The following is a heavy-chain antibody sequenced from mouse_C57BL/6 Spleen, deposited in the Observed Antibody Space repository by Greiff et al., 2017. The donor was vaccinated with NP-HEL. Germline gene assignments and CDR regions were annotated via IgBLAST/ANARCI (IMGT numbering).Heavy chain of an antibody. V-gene: IGHV1-59*01. D-gene: IGHD2-4*01. J-gene: IGHJ4*01. CDR3: ARDYESWYAMDY. CDR2: IDPSDSYT. CDR1: GYTFTSYW. Sequence: QVQLQQPGAELVRPGTSVKLSCKASGYTFTSYWMHWVKQRPGQGLEWIGVIDPSDSYTNYNQKFKGKATLTVDTSSSTAYMQLSSLTSEDSAVYYCARDYESWYAMDYWGQGTSVTVSS.